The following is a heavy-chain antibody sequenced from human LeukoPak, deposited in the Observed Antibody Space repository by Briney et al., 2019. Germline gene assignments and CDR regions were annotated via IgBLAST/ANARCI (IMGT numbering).Heavy chain of an antibody. Sequence: GGSLRLSCAASGFTFSSYRMNWVRQAPGQGLEWVAHIKEDGSEKYYVDSVKGRFTISRDNAENLLYLQMNSLRAEDTAVYYCARYGQLGYWGQGTLVTVSP. V-gene: IGHV3-7*01. D-gene: IGHD3-10*01. CDR1: GFTFSSYR. J-gene: IGHJ4*02. CDR2: IKEDGSEK. CDR3: ARYGQLGY.